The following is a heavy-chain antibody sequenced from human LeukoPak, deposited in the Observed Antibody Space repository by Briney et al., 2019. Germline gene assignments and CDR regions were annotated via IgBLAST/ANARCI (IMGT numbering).Heavy chain of an antibody. Sequence: SETLSLTCAVSGGSISSSNWWSWVRQPPGKGLEWIGEINHSGSTNYNPSLKSRVTISVDTSKNQFSLKLSSVTAADTAVYYCARGATWESWGQGTLVTVSS. CDR3: ARGATWES. D-gene: IGHD1-26*01. CDR2: INHSGST. J-gene: IGHJ4*02. CDR1: GGSISSSNW. V-gene: IGHV4-4*02.